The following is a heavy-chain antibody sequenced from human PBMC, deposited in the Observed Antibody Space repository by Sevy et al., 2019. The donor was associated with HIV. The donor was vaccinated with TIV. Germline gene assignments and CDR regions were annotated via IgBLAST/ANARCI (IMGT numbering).Heavy chain of an antibody. CDR3: ARGGSLGYCSGGSCYLYSYFDL. V-gene: IGHV3-53*01. CDR1: GFTVSSNY. Sequence: GRSLRLSCAASGFTVSSNYMSWVRQAPGKGLEWVSVIYSGGSTYYADSVKGRFTISRDNSKNTLYLQMNSLRAEDTAVYYCARGGSLGYCSGGSCYLYSYFDLWGRGTLVTVSS. D-gene: IGHD2-15*01. J-gene: IGHJ2*01. CDR2: IYSGGST.